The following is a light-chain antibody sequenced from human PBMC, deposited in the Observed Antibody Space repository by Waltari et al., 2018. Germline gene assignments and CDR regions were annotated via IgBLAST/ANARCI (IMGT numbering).Light chain of an antibody. V-gene: IGKV1-39*01. Sequence: DIQMTQSPSSLSASVGDRVTFISRASQSISTYLNWYQLKPGKPPKLLIYAAISLETGVPSRFSASGSVTVFTLTISSLQPEDFASYHCQQTYSDPRTFGQGTKLEIK. CDR2: AAI. CDR3: QQTYSDPRT. CDR1: QSISTY. J-gene: IGKJ2*01.